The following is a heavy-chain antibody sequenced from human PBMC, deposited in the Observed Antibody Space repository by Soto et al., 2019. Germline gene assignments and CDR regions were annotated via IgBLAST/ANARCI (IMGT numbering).Heavy chain of an antibody. D-gene: IGHD2-8*01. V-gene: IGHV3-21*01. J-gene: IGHJ3*02. CDR2: ISSSSSYI. Sequence: EVQLVESGGGLVKPGGSLRLSCAASGCTFSSYSMNWVRQAPGNGLECVSSISSSSSYIYYADSVKGRFTSFRDNAKNSLYLQMNSLRAEDTAVYYCARESKIVLSPHAFDIWGKGTMVTVSS. CDR1: GCTFSSYS. CDR3: ARESKIVLSPHAFDI.